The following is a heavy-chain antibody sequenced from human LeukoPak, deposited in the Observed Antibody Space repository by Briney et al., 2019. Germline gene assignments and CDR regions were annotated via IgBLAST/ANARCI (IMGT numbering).Heavy chain of an antibody. CDR3: ARDRKGEVGD. Sequence: GGSLRLSCAASGFTFSSYGMSWVRQAPGKGLEWVSSISSSSSYIYYADSVKGRFTISRDNAKNSLYLQMNSLRAEDTAVYYCARDRKGEVGDWGQGTLVTVSS. J-gene: IGHJ4*02. CDR1: GFTFSSYG. D-gene: IGHD3-10*01. CDR2: ISSSSSYI. V-gene: IGHV3-21*01.